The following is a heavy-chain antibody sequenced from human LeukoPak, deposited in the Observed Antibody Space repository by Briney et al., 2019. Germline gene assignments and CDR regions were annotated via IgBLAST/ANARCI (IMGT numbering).Heavy chain of an antibody. J-gene: IGHJ3*02. V-gene: IGHV4-59*01. CDR3: ARSVRYFDWLSLDI. Sequence: PGGSLRLSCAASGFTFSSYEMNWVRQAPGKGLEWIGYIYYSGSTNYNPSLKSRVTISVDTSKNQFSLKLSSVTAADTAVYYCARSVRYFDWLSLDIWGQGTMVTVSS. CDR2: IYYSGST. CDR1: GFTFSSYE. D-gene: IGHD3-9*01.